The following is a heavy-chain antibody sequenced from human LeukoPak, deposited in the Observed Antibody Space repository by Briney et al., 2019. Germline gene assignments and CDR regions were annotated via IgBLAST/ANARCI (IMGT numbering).Heavy chain of an antibody. CDR3: ARHRSGIASALDS. J-gene: IGHJ4*02. V-gene: IGHV4-59*08. CDR1: GGSINNFY. Sequence: PSETLSLTCTGSGGSINNFYWSWIRQAPGKGLEWIGFIYHSGSTNYNPSLKSRITISVDTSKNQFSLKLSSVTAADTAVYFCARHRSGIASALDSWGQGTLVSVSS. CDR2: IYHSGST. D-gene: IGHD6-13*01.